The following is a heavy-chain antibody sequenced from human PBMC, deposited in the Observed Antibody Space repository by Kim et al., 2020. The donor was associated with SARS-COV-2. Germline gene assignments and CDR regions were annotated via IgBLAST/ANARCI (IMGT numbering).Heavy chain of an antibody. CDR3: ARDRASGSNYYYYYYMDV. CDR1: GFTVSSNY. V-gene: IGHV3-66*01. Sequence: GGSLRLSCAASGFTVSSNYMSWVRQAPGKGLEWVSVIYSGGSTYYADSVKGRFTISRDNSKNTLYLQMNSLRAEDTAVYYCARDRASGSNYYYYYYMDVWGKGTTVTVSS. J-gene: IGHJ6*03. D-gene: IGHD4-4*01. CDR2: IYSGGST.